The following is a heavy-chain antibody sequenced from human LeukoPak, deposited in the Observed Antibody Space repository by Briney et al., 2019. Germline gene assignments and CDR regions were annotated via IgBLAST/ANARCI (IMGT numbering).Heavy chain of an antibody. CDR1: GDTVSNNQAK. CDR3: ARDNSIADRGWWFDP. CDR2: TFLKSRWSY. D-gene: IGHD4-23*01. Sequence: SQTLPLTCAISGDTVSNNQAKWNWIRQSPSRGLEWLGRTFLKSRWSYDYEVTLKSRIRINADIANNQVSLHLNSVTPEDTAVYYCARDNSIADRGWWFDPWGQGTLVTVSS. J-gene: IGHJ5*02. V-gene: IGHV6-1*01.